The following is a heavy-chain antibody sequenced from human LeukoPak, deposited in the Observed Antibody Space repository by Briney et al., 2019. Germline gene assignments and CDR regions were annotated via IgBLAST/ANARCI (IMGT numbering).Heavy chain of an antibody. J-gene: IGHJ4*02. CDR3: AREGGPLSGGFLENDY. CDR1: GYTFTTYY. D-gene: IGHD3-3*01. V-gene: IGHV1-46*01. CDR2: INPSGGAT. Sequence: ASVQVSCNTSGYTFTTYYMHWVRQAPGQGLEWMGVINPSGGATSYAQKFQGRVTMTRDTSTSTVYMELSSLRSEDTAVYYCAREGGPLSGGFLENDYWGQGTLVTVSS.